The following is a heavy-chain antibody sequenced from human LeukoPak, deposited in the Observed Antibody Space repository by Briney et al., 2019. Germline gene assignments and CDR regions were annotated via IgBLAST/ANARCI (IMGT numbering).Heavy chain of an antibody. CDR1: GGSISSYY. V-gene: IGHV4-59*01. D-gene: IGHD3-3*01. CDR2: IYYSGST. CDR3: ASGRWNYYYYGMDV. J-gene: IGHJ6*02. Sequence: SETLSLTCTVSGGSISSYYWSWIRQPPGKGLEWIGYIYYSGSTNYNPSLKSRVTISVDTSKNQFSLKLSSVTAADTAVYYCASGRWNYYYYGMDVWGQGTTVTVSS.